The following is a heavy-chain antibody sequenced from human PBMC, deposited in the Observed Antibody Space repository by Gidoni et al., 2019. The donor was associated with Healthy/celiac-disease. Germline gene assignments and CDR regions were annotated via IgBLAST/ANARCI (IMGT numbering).Heavy chain of an antibody. CDR2: IRVSGGCP. D-gene: IGHD6-6*01. CDR1: GFTFSRYA. J-gene: IGHJ4*02. CDR3: AKDLGGVYSSSSYFDY. Sequence: EVQLLESGGGLVQPGGSLRLSCAASGFTFSRYAMSWVRQAPGKGLEGVSAIRVSGGCPIYADSVKGRFTISRDNSNNTLYRQMNSLRAEDTAVYYCAKDLGGVYSSSSYFDYWGQGTLVTVSS. V-gene: IGHV3-23*01.